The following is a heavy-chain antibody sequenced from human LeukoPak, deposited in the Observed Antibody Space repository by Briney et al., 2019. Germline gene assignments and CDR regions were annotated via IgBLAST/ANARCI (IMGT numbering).Heavy chain of an antibody. CDR1: GFTFSIYS. Sequence: GGSLRRSCAASGFTFSIYSMNWVRQAPGKGPEWVSGIGSDGRTHYADSVKGRFTISRDNSKNTVYLQMNSLRVEDTALYYCAKDILGWTFDYWGPGTLVTVSS. CDR3: AKDILGWTFDY. D-gene: IGHD2-15*01. V-gene: IGHV3-23*01. CDR2: IGSDGRT. J-gene: IGHJ4*02.